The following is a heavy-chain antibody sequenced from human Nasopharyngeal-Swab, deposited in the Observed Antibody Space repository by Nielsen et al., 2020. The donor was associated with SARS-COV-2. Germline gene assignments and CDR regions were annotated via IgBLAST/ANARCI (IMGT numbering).Heavy chain of an antibody. Sequence: GALRLSCSASGFTFSLYAMHWVRQAPGKGLEYVSTINDYEDRLYYAESVKGRFTISRDNSKNTLYLQMTSLRTEDTAVYWCVKDLRGKYAFEIWGQGTLVTVSS. D-gene: IGHD3-16*01. CDR2: INDYEDRL. CDR3: VKDLRGKYAFEI. J-gene: IGHJ3*02. CDR1: GFTFSLYA. V-gene: IGHV3-64D*06.